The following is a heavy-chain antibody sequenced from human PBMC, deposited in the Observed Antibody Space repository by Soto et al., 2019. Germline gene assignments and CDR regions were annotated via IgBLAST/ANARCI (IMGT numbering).Heavy chain of an antibody. CDR1: GYTFTSYY. D-gene: IGHD6-13*01. CDR3: ARETPAAAGARRIDP. Sequence: ASVKVSCKASGYTFTSYYMHWVRQAPGQGLEWMGIINPSGGSTSYAQKFQGRVTMTRDTSTSTVYMELSSLRSEDTAVYYCARETPAAAGARRIDPWGQGTLVSVSS. V-gene: IGHV1-46*03. J-gene: IGHJ5*02. CDR2: INPSGGST.